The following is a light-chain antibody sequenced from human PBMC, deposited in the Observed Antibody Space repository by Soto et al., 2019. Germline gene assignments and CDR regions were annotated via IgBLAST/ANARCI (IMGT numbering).Light chain of an antibody. V-gene: IGKV3-20*01. J-gene: IGKJ4*01. CDR1: QSVRSSY. Sequence: EVVMRQSPATLSVSPGERATLSCRASQSVRSSYLAWYQQEPGQAPRLLIYGASSRATGIPDRFSGSGSGTDFTLTISRLEPEDFAVYYCQQYGSSPRTFGGGTKVDI. CDR3: QQYGSSPRT. CDR2: GAS.